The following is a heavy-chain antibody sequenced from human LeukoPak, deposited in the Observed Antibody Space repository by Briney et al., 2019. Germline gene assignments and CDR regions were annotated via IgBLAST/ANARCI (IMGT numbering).Heavy chain of an antibody. Sequence: SETLSLTCTVSGGSISSGNYYWSWIRLPAGKGLEWIGRIYTTGSTNYNPSLKSRVTMSVDTSKNQLSLRLSSVTAADTAIYYCARDLTVTAHHHYYYGMDVWGQGTTVTVSS. V-gene: IGHV4-61*02. CDR3: ARDLTVTAHHHYYYGMDV. D-gene: IGHD4-17*01. CDR1: GGSISSGNYY. CDR2: IYTTGST. J-gene: IGHJ6*02.